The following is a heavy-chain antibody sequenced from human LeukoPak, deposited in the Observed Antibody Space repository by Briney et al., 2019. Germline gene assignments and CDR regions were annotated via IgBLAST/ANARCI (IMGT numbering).Heavy chain of an antibody. CDR3: ARLGYCSSTSCYQGWFDP. D-gene: IGHD2-2*01. Sequence: SETLSLTCTVSGGSISSSSYYWGWIRQPPGKGLEWIGSIYYSGSTYYNPSLKSRVTISVDTSKNQFSLKLSSVTAADTAVYYCARLGYCSSTSCYQGWFDPWGQGTLVTVPS. CDR1: GGSISSSSYY. CDR2: IYYSGST. J-gene: IGHJ5*02. V-gene: IGHV4-39*01.